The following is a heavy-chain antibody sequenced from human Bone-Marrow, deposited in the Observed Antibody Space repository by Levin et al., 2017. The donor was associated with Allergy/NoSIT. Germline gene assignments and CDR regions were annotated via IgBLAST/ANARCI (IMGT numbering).Heavy chain of an antibody. CDR3: ARHPASMALGDY. Sequence: LSLPCAASGFTVRSTYMTWVRQAPGKGLEWVSSVYSGGNTYYADSVKGRFTISRDKSKNTLYLQMNSLRVEDTAVYYCARHPASMALGDYWGQGTLVTVSS. CDR1: GFTVRSTY. D-gene: IGHD2-2*01. CDR2: VYSGGNT. V-gene: IGHV3-53*01. J-gene: IGHJ4*02.